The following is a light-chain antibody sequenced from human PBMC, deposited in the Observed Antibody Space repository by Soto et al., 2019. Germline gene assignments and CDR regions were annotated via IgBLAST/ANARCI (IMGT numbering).Light chain of an antibody. J-gene: IGKJ2*01. CDR1: QSVSSY. V-gene: IGKV3-11*01. CDR2: DAS. CDR3: QQRSNWP. Sequence: EIVLTQSPATLSLSPGERATLSCRASQSVSSYLAWYQQKPGQAPRLLIYDASNRATGIPARFSGSGSGTDFTLTIRSLELEDFAVYYCQQRSNWPFGQGTKLEIK.